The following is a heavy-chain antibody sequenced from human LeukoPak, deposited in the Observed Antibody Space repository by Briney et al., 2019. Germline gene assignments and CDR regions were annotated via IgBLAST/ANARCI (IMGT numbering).Heavy chain of an antibody. CDR2: ISGSGGST. Sequence: GGSLRLSCAASGFTFSSYAMSWVRQAPGKELEWASAISGSGGSTYYADSVKGRFTISRDNSKNTLYLQMNSLRAEDTAVYYCAKDLAVATIHHGNEFDYWGQGTLVTVSS. CDR3: AKDLAVATIHHGNEFDY. CDR1: GFTFSSYA. J-gene: IGHJ4*02. V-gene: IGHV3-23*01. D-gene: IGHD5-12*01.